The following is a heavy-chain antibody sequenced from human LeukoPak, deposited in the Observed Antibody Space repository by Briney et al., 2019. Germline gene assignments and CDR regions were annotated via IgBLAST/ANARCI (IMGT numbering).Heavy chain of an antibody. CDR1: GFTLSTNA. V-gene: IGHV3-23*01. Sequence: GGSLRLSCLTSGFTLSTNAMSWVRQAPGKGLEWISGISGSGASTYYADSVKGRFTISRDNSKNTLYLQMNSLRAEDTAVYYCASRGNPWGQGTLVTVSS. CDR2: ISGSGAST. J-gene: IGHJ5*02. CDR3: ASRGNP.